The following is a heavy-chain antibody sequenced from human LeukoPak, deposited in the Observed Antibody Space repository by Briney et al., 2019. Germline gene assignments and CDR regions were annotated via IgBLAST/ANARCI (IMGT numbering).Heavy chain of an antibody. V-gene: IGHV1-2*02. CDR2: INPNSGGT. CDR3: ARPYSAVIYYFDY. D-gene: IGHD6-13*01. J-gene: IGHJ4*02. Sequence: ASVKVSCKASGYTFTGYYMHWVRQAPGQGLEWMGWINPNSGGTNYAQKFQGRVTITRDTSISTAYMELSRLRSDDTAVYYCARPYSAVIYYFDYWGQGTLVTVSS. CDR1: GYTFTGYY.